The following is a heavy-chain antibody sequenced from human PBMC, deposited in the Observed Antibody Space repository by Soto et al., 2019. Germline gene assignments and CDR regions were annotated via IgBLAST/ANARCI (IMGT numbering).Heavy chain of an antibody. J-gene: IGHJ4*02. CDR1: GYTFTGYY. CDR3: ARAMVRRFIGFLGY. V-gene: IGHV1-2*04. Sequence: ASVKVSCKASGYTFTGYYMHWVRQAPGQGLEWMGWINPNSGGTNYAQKFQGWVTMTRDTSISTAYMELSRLRSDDTAVYYCARAMVRRFIGFLGYWGQGTLVTVSS. D-gene: IGHD3-10*01. CDR2: INPNSGGT.